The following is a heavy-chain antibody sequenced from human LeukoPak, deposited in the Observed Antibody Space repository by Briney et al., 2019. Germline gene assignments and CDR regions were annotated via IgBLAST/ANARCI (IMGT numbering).Heavy chain of an antibody. CDR2: IYYSGST. CDR1: GGSITNYH. Sequence: SETLSLTCIVSGGSITNYHWGWIRQPPGKGLEWIGYIYYSGSTNYHPSLKSRVTISVDMSKNQFSLKLNSVTAADTAVYYCARVTTGTVDYWGQGTLVTVSS. J-gene: IGHJ4*02. D-gene: IGHD1-1*01. CDR3: ARVTTGTVDY. V-gene: IGHV4-59*01.